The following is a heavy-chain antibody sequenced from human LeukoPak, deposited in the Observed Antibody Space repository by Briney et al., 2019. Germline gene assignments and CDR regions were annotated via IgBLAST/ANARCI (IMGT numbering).Heavy chain of an antibody. CDR1: GVSITSIHSY. CDR2: IYYTGST. CDR3: ARPLAAHNALFDF. V-gene: IGHV4-39*01. J-gene: IGHJ4*02. Sequence: SETLSLTCTVSGVSITSIHSYWGWIRQPPGKGLEWIGSIYYTGSTYYNPSLKSRVTISVDTSRNQFSLRLTSVTAADTAVYYCARPLAAHNALFDFWGQGTLGTVSS. D-gene: IGHD2-15*01.